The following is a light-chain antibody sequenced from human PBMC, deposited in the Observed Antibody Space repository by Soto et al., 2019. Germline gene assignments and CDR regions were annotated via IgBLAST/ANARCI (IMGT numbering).Light chain of an antibody. Sequence: QSALTQPASVSGSPEQSITISCTGTSSDVGGYNYVSWYQQHPGKAPKLMIYEVSNRPSGVSNRFSGSKSGDTASLTISGLQAEDDADYYCSSYTSSSTPYVFGTGTKVTVL. CDR2: EVS. CDR1: SSDVGGYNY. V-gene: IGLV2-14*01. CDR3: SSYTSSSTPYV. J-gene: IGLJ1*01.